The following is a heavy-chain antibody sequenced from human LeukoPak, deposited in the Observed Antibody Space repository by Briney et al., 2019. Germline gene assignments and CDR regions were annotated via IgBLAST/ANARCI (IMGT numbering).Heavy chain of an antibody. V-gene: IGHV4-39*06. Sequence: SETLSLTCTVSGGSISSSSYYWGWIRQPPGKGLEWIGSIYYSGSTYYNPSLKSRVTISVDTSKNQFPLKLSSVTAADTAVYYCARDQSGSYSTLFDYWGQGTLVTVSS. J-gene: IGHJ4*02. D-gene: IGHD1-26*01. CDR3: ARDQSGSYSTLFDY. CDR2: IYYSGST. CDR1: GGSISSSSYY.